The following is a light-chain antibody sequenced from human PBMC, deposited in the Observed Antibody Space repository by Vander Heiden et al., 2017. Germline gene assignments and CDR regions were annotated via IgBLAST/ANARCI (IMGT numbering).Light chain of an antibody. Sequence: DIQMTQSPSSLSASVGDRVTITCRASQSISSYLNWYQQKPGTAPKLLIYAASSLQSGVPSRFSGSGSGTDFTLTISSRQPEDFATYYCQQSYSTPPYTFGQGTKLEIK. CDR3: QQSYSTPPYT. V-gene: IGKV1-39*01. CDR1: QSISSY. CDR2: AAS. J-gene: IGKJ2*01.